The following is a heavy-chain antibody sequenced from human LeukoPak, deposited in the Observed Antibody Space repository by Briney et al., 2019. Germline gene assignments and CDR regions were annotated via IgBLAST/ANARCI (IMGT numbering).Heavy chain of an antibody. D-gene: IGHD3-10*01. CDR3: ARGLYNSGSFLFDY. CDR1: SGSISSGDYF. CDR2: IYSSGAT. V-gene: IGHV4-61*02. J-gene: IGHJ4*02. Sequence: SQTLSLTCTVSSGSISSGDYFWSWIRQPAGKGLEWIGRIYSSGATTYNPSLKSRLTISMDTSKNQFSLKMTSVTAADTAVYYCARGLYNSGSFLFDYWGQGTLVTVSS.